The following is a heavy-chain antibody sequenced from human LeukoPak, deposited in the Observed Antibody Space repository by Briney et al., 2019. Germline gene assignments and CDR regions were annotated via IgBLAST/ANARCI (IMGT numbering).Heavy chain of an antibody. Sequence: PGGSLRLSCAASGFTVSSNYMSWVRQAPGKGLEWVSVIYSGGSTYYADSVKGRFTISRDNSKNTLYLQMNSLRAEDTAVYYCARLGYYYDSSGYYSGAFDIWGQGTMVTVSS. CDR3: ARLGYYYDSSGYYSGAFDI. J-gene: IGHJ3*02. CDR2: IYSGGST. D-gene: IGHD3-22*01. CDR1: GFTVSSNY. V-gene: IGHV3-66*01.